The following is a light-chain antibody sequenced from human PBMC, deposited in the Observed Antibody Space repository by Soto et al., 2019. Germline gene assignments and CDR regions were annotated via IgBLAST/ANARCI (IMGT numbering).Light chain of an antibody. Sequence: DIQLTQSPSSLSASVGDRVTITCRSSQSISTSLNWYQHKPGKAPNLLLYAASSLQSGVPLRFSGSGSGTEFTLTISSLQPEDFETYYCQQSYSTPTFGQGTKVEI. CDR2: AAS. CDR1: QSISTS. V-gene: IGKV1-39*01. J-gene: IGKJ1*01. CDR3: QQSYSTPT.